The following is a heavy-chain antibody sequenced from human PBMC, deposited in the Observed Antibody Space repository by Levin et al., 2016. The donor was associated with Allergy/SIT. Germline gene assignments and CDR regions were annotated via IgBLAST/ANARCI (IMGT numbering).Heavy chain of an antibody. CDR3: AREGLGYSNHDAFDI. V-gene: IGHV3-30*04. CDR1: GFTFSSYA. CDR2: ISYDGSNK. Sequence: GESLKISCAASGFTFSSYAMHWVRQAPGKGLEWVAVISYDGSNKYYADSVKGRFTISRDNSKNTLYLQMNSLRAEDTAVYYCAREGLGYSNHDAFDIWGQGTMVTVSS. D-gene: IGHD4-11*01. J-gene: IGHJ3*02.